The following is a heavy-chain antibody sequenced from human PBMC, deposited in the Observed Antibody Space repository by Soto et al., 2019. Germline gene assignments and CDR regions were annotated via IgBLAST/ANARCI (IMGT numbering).Heavy chain of an antibody. D-gene: IGHD3-22*01. J-gene: IGHJ4*02. CDR1: GFTFSSYS. CDR3: ARELKDSSGYFVY. Sequence: EVQLVESGGGLVKPGGSLRLSCAASGFTFSSYSMNWVRQAPGKGLEWVSSISSSSSYIYYADSVKGRFTISRDNAKNSLYLQMNSLRAEDTAVYYCARELKDSSGYFVYWGQGTLVTVSS. V-gene: IGHV3-21*01. CDR2: ISSSSSYI.